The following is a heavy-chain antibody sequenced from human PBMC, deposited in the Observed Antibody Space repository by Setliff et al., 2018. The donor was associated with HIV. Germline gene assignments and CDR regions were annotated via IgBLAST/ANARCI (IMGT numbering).Heavy chain of an antibody. J-gene: IGHJ6*03. V-gene: IGHV1-3*01. CDR1: GYTFSSYA. CDR3: SRGHRWNYGGRYYYYMDV. CDR2: INAGNGNT. Sequence: GASVKVSCKASGYTFSSYAIYWVRQAPGQRLEWMGWINAGNGNTRYSQVRDRVTMTTNTSMSTAYMELSGLRSEDTAVYYCSRGHRWNYGGRYYYYMDVWGRGTTVTVSS. D-gene: IGHD1-7*01.